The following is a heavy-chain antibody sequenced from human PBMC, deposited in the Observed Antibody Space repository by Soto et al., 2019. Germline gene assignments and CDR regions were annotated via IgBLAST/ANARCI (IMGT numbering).Heavy chain of an antibody. D-gene: IGHD3-10*01. Sequence: PXETLSLTCTVAGGSISSYYWSWIRQPPGKGLEWIGYIYYSGSTNYNPSLKSRVTISVDTSKNQFSLKLSSVTAADTAVYYCARDQDYYGSGSYFYWGQGTLVTVSS. CDR2: IYYSGST. CDR1: GGSISSYY. CDR3: ARDQDYYGSGSYFY. V-gene: IGHV4-59*01. J-gene: IGHJ4*02.